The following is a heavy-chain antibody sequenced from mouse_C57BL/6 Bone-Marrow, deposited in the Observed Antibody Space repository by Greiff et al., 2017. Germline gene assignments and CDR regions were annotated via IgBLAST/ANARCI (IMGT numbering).Heavy chain of an antibody. D-gene: IGHD4-1*01. V-gene: IGHV1-69*01. CDR2: IDPSDSYT. CDR1: GYTFTSYW. J-gene: IGHJ3*01. Sequence: VQLQQSGAELVMPGASVKLSCKASGYTFTSYWMHWVKQRPGQGLEWIGEIDPSDSYTNYNQKFKGKATLTVDKSSSTADMKLSSLTSEDSAVDYYAREATWDPAWFAYGGQGTLATVTA. CDR3: AREATWDPAWFAY.